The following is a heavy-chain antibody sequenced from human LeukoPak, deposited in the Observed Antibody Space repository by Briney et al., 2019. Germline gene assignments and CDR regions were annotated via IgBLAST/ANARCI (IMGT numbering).Heavy chain of an antibody. D-gene: IGHD2-15*01. J-gene: IGHJ3*01. Sequence: GGSLRLSCSASGFPFNTYAIHWVRQAPGKGLEYVAGISSNGDNTDFADSTKGRFTISRDNSKSTLFLQMNSLRAEDTAVYFCTRDSALLGVAFDLWGQGTVVTVSS. CDR3: TRDSALLGVAFDL. V-gene: IGHV3-64D*06. CDR1: GFPFNTYA. CDR2: ISSNGDNT.